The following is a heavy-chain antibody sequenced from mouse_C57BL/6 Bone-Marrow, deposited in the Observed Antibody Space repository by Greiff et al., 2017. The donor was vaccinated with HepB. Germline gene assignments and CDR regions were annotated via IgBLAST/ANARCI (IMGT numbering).Heavy chain of an antibody. Sequence: VQLQQSGPELVKPGASVKISCKASGYTFTDYYMNWVKQSHGKSLEWIGELNPNNGGTSYNQKFKGKATLTVDKSSSTAYMELRSLTSEDSAVYYCSTYGNYNYWGQGTTLTVSS. D-gene: IGHD2-1*01. CDR2: LNPNNGGT. V-gene: IGHV1-26*01. J-gene: IGHJ2*01. CDR1: GYTFTDYY. CDR3: STYGNYNY.